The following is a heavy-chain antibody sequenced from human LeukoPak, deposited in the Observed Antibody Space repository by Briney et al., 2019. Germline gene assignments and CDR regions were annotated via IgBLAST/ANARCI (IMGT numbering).Heavy chain of an antibody. CDR1: GYTFSGYY. CDR2: IEPDSGDT. Sequence: ASVKVSCKASGYTFSGYYIHWVRQAPGQGLEWMGLIEPDSGDTNYAQNFRGRVTMTRDTSITTAYMELNRLTSDDTAVYYCVRDRPHNWFDPWGQGTLVTVSS. J-gene: IGHJ5*02. V-gene: IGHV1-2*02. CDR3: VRDRPHNWFDP.